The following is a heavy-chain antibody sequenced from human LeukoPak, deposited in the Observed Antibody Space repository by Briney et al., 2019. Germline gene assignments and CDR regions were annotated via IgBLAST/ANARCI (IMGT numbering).Heavy chain of an antibody. CDR1: GFTFSNYG. V-gene: IGHV3-48*02. J-gene: IGHJ4*02. D-gene: IGHD1-26*01. CDR3: AREGIVGATNYFDY. CDR2: ISSSSSLI. Sequence: GGSPRLSCAASGFTFSNYGMNWVRQAPGKGLEWISYISSSSSLIYYADSVKGRFTISRDNAKNSLYLQMNSLRDEDTAVYYCAREGIVGATNYFDYWGQGTLVTVSS.